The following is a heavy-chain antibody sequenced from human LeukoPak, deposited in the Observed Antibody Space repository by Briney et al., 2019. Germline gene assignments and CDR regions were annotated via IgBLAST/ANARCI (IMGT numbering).Heavy chain of an antibody. D-gene: IGHD3-3*01. Sequence: GGSLRLSCAASGFTVNNNYMTWVRQAPGKGLEWVSVIYRDDTTYYTDSVKGRFTISRDNSKNTLYLQMNSLRAEDTAVFYCARDKGVVFDPWGQGLTVTVSS. CDR2: IYRDDTT. J-gene: IGHJ5*02. V-gene: IGHV3-66*02. CDR3: ARDKGVVFDP. CDR1: GFTVNNNY.